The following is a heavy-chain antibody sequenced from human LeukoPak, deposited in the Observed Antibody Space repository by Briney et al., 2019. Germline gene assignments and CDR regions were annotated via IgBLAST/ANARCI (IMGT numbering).Heavy chain of an antibody. CDR3: AGVGDYGDYVGLPDV. J-gene: IGHJ6*04. Sequence: KTSETLSLTCTVSGGSISSSSYYWGWIRQPPGKGLEWIGSIYYSGSTYYNPSLKSRVTISVDTSKNQFSLKLSSVTAADTAVYYCAGVGDYGDYVGLPDVWGKGTTVTVSS. D-gene: IGHD4-17*01. CDR2: IYYSGST. V-gene: IGHV4-39*07. CDR1: GGSISSSSYY.